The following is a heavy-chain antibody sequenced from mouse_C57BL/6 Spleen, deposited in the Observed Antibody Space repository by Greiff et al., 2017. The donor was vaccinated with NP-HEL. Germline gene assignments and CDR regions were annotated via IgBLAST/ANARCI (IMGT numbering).Heavy chain of an antibody. CDR3: ASRDFYGSSYEDYFDY. CDR1: GYAFSSYW. CDR2: IYPGDGDT. Sequence: VQLQQSGAELVKPGASVKISCKASGYAFSSYWMNWVKQRPGKGLEWIGQIYPGDGDTNYNGKFKGKATLTADKSSSTAYMQLSSLTSEDSAVYFCASRDFYGSSYEDYFDYWGQGTTLTVSS. D-gene: IGHD1-1*01. J-gene: IGHJ2*01. V-gene: IGHV1-80*01.